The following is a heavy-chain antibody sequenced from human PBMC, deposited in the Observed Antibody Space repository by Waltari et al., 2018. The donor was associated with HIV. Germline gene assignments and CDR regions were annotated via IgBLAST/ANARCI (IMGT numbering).Heavy chain of an antibody. CDR1: GYTFTRYD. V-gene: IGHV1-8*01. CDR3: ARSRPGIAAAGRGVAFDI. Sequence: QVQLVQSGAEVKKPGASVKVSCKASGYTFTRYDINWVRQATGQGLEWMGWMNPNSGNTGYAQKFQGRVTMTRNTSISTAYMELSSLRSEDTAVYYCARSRPGIAAAGRGVAFDIWGQGTMVTVSS. CDR2: MNPNSGNT. D-gene: IGHD6-13*01. J-gene: IGHJ3*02.